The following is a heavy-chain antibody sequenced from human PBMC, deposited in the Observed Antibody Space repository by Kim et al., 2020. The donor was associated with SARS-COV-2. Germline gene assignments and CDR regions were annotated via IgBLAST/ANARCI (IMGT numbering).Heavy chain of an antibody. CDR3: ACEYWASGGVDV. CDR2: IKQHGSEK. V-gene: IGHV3-7*01. CDR1: GFSFRSYW. J-gene: IGHJ6*02. Sequence: GGSLRLSCAPSGFSFRSYWMSWVRQAPGKGLEWVANIKQHGSEKYYVDSVKGRFTSYRDDPKNSLFLQMNSLRAEETAVYHCACEYWASGGVDVWGPGTTVIVSS. D-gene: IGHD2-8*02.